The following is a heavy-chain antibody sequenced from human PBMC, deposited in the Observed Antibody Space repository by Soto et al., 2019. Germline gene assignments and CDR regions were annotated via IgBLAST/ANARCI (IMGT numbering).Heavy chain of an antibody. CDR2: ISHTGRT. V-gene: IGHV4-30-2*01. Sequence: QLQLQESGSGLVKPSQTLSLTCAVSGGSISSGNSYAWSWIRQPPGKRLEWIGSISHTGRTSYNPSLKGRVTMSVDKSKNQFSLKLSSVTAADMAVYYCARAVAPYLGTWFDPWGQGSLVIVSS. CDR3: ARAVAPYLGTWFDP. D-gene: IGHD3-16*01. CDR1: GGSISSGNSYA. J-gene: IGHJ5*02.